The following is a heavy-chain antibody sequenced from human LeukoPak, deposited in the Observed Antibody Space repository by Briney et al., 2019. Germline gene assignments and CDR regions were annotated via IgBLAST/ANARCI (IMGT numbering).Heavy chain of an antibody. Sequence: SGGSLRLSCAASGFTFSSYAMSWVRQAPGKGLEWVSAISGSGGSTYYADSVKGRFTISRDNSKNTLYLQMNSLRAEDTAVYYCAKDYEDRGWLQRTGGDYWGQGTLVTVSS. D-gene: IGHD5-24*01. CDR2: ISGSGGST. CDR1: GFTFSSYA. CDR3: AKDYEDRGWLQRTGGDY. J-gene: IGHJ4*02. V-gene: IGHV3-23*01.